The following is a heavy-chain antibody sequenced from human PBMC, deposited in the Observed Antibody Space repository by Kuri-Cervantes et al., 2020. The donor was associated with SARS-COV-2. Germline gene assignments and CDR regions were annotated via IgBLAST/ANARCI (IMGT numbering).Heavy chain of an antibody. Sequence: GGSLRLSCAASGFTFSSYAMSWVRQAPGKGLEWVSAISGRGGSTYYADSVKGRFTISRDNSKNTLYLQMNSLRAEDTAVYYCANLPAAINNYYYYYMDVWGKGTTVTVSS. CDR1: GFTFSSYA. CDR2: ISGRGGST. CDR3: ANLPAAINNYYYYYMDV. D-gene: IGHD2-2*02. J-gene: IGHJ6*03. V-gene: IGHV3-23*01.